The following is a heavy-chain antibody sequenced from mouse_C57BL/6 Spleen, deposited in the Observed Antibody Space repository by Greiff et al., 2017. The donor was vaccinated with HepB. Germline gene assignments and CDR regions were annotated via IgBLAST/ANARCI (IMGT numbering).Heavy chain of an antibody. CDR1: GFNIKDDY. D-gene: IGHD2-4*01. CDR3: TSLYDYDGREYYFDY. CDR2: IDPENGDT. J-gene: IGHJ2*01. V-gene: IGHV14-4*01. Sequence: VQLQQSGAELVRPGASVKLSCTASGFNIKDDYMHWVKQRPEQGLEWIGWIDPENGDTEYASKFQGKATITADTSSNTAYLQLSSLTSEDTAVYYCTSLYDYDGREYYFDYWGQGTTLTVSS.